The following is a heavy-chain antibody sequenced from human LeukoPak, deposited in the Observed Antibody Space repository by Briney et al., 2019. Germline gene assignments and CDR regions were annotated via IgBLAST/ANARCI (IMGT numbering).Heavy chain of an antibody. CDR3: ARSSRFLEWLLLDY. CDR2: IDWDDDK. V-gene: IGHV2-70*11. Sequence: ESGPTLVNPTQTLTLTCTFSGFSLSTSGMCGSWIRQPPGKALEWLARIDWDDDKYYSTSLKTRLTISKDTSKNQVVLTMTNMDPVDTATYYCARSSRFLEWLLLDYWGQGTLVTVSS. J-gene: IGHJ4*02. CDR1: GFSLSTSGMC. D-gene: IGHD3-3*01.